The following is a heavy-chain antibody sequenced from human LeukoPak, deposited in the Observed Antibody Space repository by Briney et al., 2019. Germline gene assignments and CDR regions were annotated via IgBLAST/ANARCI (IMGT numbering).Heavy chain of an antibody. CDR1: GGTFSSYA. D-gene: IGHD3-22*01. V-gene: IGHV1-69*05. CDR3: ARLNYDSSGYYY. CDR2: IIPIFGTA. J-gene: IGHJ4*02. Sequence: SVKVSCKASGGTFSSYAISWVRQAPGQGLEWMGGIIPIFGTANYAQKFQGRVTITTDEPTSTAYMELSSLRSEDTAVYYCARLNYDSSGYYYWGQGTLVTVSS.